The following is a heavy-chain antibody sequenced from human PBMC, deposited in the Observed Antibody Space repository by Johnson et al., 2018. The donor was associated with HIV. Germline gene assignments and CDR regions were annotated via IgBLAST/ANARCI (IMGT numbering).Heavy chain of an antibody. Sequence: QVQLVESGGGVVQPGRSLRLSCAASGFTFSDYYMSWIRQAPGKGLEWVAFIRYDGSNKYYADSVKGRFTISRDNSKNTLYLQMNSLRAEDTAVYYCAKDLGDFWSGYYFDIWGQGTMVTVSS. D-gene: IGHD3-3*01. CDR2: IRYDGSNK. V-gene: IGHV3-30*02. CDR3: AKDLGDFWSGYYFDI. J-gene: IGHJ3*02. CDR1: GFTFSDYY.